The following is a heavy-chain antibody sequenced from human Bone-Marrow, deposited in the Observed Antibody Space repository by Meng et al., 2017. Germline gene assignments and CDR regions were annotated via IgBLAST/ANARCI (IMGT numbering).Heavy chain of an antibody. CDR3: ARVGVVVITPNWFDP. J-gene: IGHJ5*02. CDR2: INHSGST. D-gene: IGHD3-22*01. Sequence: QVQLQQWVAGRLKPSETLSLTCAVYGGSFSGYYWSWIRQPPGKGLEWIGEINHSGSTNYNPSLKSRVTISVDTSKNQFSLKLSSVTAADTAVYYCARVGVVVITPNWFDPWGQGTLVTVSS. V-gene: IGHV4-34*01. CDR1: GGSFSGYY.